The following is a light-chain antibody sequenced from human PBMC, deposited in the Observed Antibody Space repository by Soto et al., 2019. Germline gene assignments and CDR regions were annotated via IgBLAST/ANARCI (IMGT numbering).Light chain of an antibody. CDR3: QTYDKAPWT. CDR2: AAS. J-gene: IGKJ1*01. Sequence: QSPSSLSASVGDRVTITCRASRGIYTHLAWYQQKPGNAPKLLIYAASTLQSGVPSRFSASGSGTDFILTISALQSEDVGTYFCQTYDKAPWTFGPGTKVDIK. V-gene: IGKV1-27*01. CDR1: RGIYTH.